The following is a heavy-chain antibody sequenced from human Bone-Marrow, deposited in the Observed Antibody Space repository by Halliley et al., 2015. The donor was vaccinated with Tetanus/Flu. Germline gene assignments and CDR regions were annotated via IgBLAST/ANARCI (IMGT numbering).Heavy chain of an antibody. CDR3: ARVLLQLGDLSFQRVVGGMDV. Sequence: TLSLTCTVSGGSVDSESNYWSWIRQPPGKGLEWIGYIYYSGTTNYNPSLKSRATVSVDTSKSQFSLRLTSVTAADTAMYYCARVLLQLGDLSFQRVVGGMDVWGQGSTVTVSS. CDR1: GGSVDSESNY. V-gene: IGHV4-61*01. D-gene: IGHD3-16*02. J-gene: IGHJ6*02. CDR2: IYYSGTT.